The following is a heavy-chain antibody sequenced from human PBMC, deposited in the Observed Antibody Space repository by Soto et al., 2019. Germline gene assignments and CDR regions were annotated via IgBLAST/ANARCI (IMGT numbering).Heavy chain of an antibody. J-gene: IGHJ6*02. Sequence: EVQLVETGGGLIQPGGSLRLSCAASGFTVSSNYMSWVRQAPGKGLEWVSVIYSGGSTYYADSVRGRFTISRENSKNTRYLQMKGLRAEDRAVYYCARDPPATRHGMDVWGQGTTVTVSS. CDR1: GFTVSSNY. CDR3: ARDPPATRHGMDV. CDR2: IYSGGST. V-gene: IGHV3-53*02.